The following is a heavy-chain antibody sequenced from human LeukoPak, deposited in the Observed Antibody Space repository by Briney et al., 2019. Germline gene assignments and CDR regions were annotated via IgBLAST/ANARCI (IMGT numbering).Heavy chain of an antibody. CDR2: IYHSGST. J-gene: IGHJ4*02. CDR3: ATGYSSTWYYFDY. D-gene: IGHD6-13*01. CDR1: GDSISRYY. Sequence: SETLSLTCTVPGDSISRYYWSWIRQPPGKGLEWIGYIYHSGSTNYNPSLKSRVTISADTSKDQFSLKLASVTAADTAVYYCATGYSSTWYYFDYWGQGTLVTVSS. V-gene: IGHV4-59*01.